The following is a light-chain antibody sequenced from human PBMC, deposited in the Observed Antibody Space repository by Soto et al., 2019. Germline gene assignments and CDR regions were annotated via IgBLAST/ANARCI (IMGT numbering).Light chain of an antibody. CDR3: KQRSKWPSLT. J-gene: IGKJ4*01. CDR2: DAS. V-gene: IGKV3-11*01. CDR1: ESVGSY. Sequence: EIVLLQSPATLSLSPGERATLSSSASESVGSYLAWYQHKPAQAPRLLISDASNSATGISARFSGSGSETDFTLTISSLEPEDSAVYYCKQRSKWPSLTFGGGTKVEIK.